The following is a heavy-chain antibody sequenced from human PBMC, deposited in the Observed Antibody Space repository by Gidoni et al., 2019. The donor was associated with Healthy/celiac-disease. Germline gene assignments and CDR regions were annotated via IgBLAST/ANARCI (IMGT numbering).Heavy chain of an antibody. D-gene: IGHD6-19*01. Sequence: EVQLLESGGGLVQPGGSLRLSCAASGFTFSSYAMSWVRQAPGKGLGWVSAISGSGGSTYYADSVKGRFTISRDNSKNTLYLQMNSLRAEDTAVYYCAKDNLSDSSGWPENWFDPWGQGTLVTVSS. J-gene: IGHJ5*02. CDR2: ISGSGGST. CDR1: GFTFSSYA. V-gene: IGHV3-23*01. CDR3: AKDNLSDSSGWPENWFDP.